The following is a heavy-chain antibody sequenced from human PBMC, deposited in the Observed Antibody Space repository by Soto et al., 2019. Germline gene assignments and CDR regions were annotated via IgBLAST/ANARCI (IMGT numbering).Heavy chain of an antibody. V-gene: IGHV1-69*01. CDR2: IIPIFGTA. D-gene: IGHD3-10*01. J-gene: IGHJ3*02. Sequence: QVPLVQSGAEVKKPGSSVKVSCKAYGGTFSSYAISWVRQAPGQGLEWMGGIIPIFGTANYAQKFQGRVTITADESTSTAYMELSSLRSEDTAVYYCARDAYYYGSGALGAFDIWGQGTMVTVSS. CDR1: GGTFSSYA. CDR3: ARDAYYYGSGALGAFDI.